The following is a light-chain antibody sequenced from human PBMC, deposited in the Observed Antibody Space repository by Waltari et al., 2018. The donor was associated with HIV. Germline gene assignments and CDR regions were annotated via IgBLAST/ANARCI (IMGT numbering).Light chain of an antibody. CDR1: SSHLGRYT. V-gene: IGLV1-44*01. Sequence: QSVVTQPTSASGTPGQGVTIPCSGSSSHLGRYTLNWYQQVPGTAPKLLIVSNNQRPSGVPDRFSGSKSGTSASLAISGLQSEDEADYYCATWDGSLNAWVFGGGTKLTVL. J-gene: IGLJ3*02. CDR2: SNN. CDR3: ATWDGSLNAWV.